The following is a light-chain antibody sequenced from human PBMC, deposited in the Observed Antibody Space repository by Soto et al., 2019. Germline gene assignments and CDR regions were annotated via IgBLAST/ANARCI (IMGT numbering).Light chain of an antibody. CDR2: DAS. CDR1: LPVTNNY. V-gene: IGKV3-20*01. CDR3: HQYSSSPPT. J-gene: IGKJ1*01. Sequence: EVGLTHSPGTLSLSPGERATLSCRASLPVTNNYLAWYQQMAGQAPRLIIYDASSRATGIPDRFSASGSGTDFTLTISRLEPEDFAVYFCHQYSSSPPTFGQGTKVAI.